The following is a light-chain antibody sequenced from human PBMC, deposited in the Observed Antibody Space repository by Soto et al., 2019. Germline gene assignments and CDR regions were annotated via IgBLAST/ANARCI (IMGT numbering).Light chain of an antibody. J-gene: IGKJ1*01. CDR1: QDIVAY. V-gene: IGKV1-9*01. Sequence: IQLTQSPSSVSASVGDRVTITCRASQDIVAYLAWYQQKPGDAPKLLIYAASTLQSGVPSRFSGSGSGTDFTLTISSLQPEDFATYYCQQLNSFQTFGQGTKVDVK. CDR3: QQLNSFQT. CDR2: AAS.